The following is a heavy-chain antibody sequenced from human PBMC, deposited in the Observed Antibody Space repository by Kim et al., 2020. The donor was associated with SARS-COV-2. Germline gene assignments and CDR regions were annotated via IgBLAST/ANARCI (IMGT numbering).Heavy chain of an antibody. CDR3: AREEDGYSSSWFDP. CDR1: GGTFSSYA. J-gene: IGHJ5*02. D-gene: IGHD6-13*01. V-gene: IGHV1-69*04. CDR2: IIPILGIA. Sequence: AVKVSCKASGGTFSSYAISWVRQAPGQGLEWMGRIIPILGIANYAQKFQGRVTITADKSTSTAYMELSSLRSEDTAVYYCAREEDGYSSSWFDPWGQGT.